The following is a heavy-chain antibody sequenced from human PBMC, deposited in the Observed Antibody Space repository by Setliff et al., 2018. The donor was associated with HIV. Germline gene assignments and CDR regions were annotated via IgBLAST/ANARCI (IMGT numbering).Heavy chain of an antibody. D-gene: IGHD3-10*01. CDR2: IYNGGST. Sequence: SETLSLTCTVSGGSITGHYCGWIRQPPGKGLEWIGNIYNGGSTNYNPSLKSRVTISADTSKNQFSLQLRSVTAADTAVYYCARATMWFGRLCWGQGYLVTVSS. V-gene: IGHV4-59*11. CDR3: ARATMWFGRLC. J-gene: IGHJ4*02. CDR1: GGSITGHY.